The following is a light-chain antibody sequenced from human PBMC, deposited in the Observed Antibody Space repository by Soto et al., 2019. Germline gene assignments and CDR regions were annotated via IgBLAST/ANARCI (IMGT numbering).Light chain of an antibody. Sequence: NFMLTQPHSVSESPGKTVTISCTRSSGSIASNYVQWYQQRPGSSPSIVIYEDDQRPSGVPDRFSGSIDSSSSSASLTISGLPTEDEADYFCQSDAGDTVIFGGGTKLTVL. CDR2: EDD. CDR3: QSDAGDTVI. V-gene: IGLV6-57*01. J-gene: IGLJ2*01. CDR1: SGSIASNY.